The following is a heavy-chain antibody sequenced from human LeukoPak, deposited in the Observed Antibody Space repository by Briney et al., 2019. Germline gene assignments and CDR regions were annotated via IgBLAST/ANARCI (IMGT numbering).Heavy chain of an antibody. CDR2: ISSSSSYI. V-gene: IGHV3-21*01. CDR1: GFTFSSYS. Sequence: GGSLRLSCAASGFTFSSYSMNWVRQAPGKGLEWVSSISSSSSYIYYADSVKGRFTISRDNAKNSLYLQMNSLRAEDTAVYYCARSIVVVPAALDYYMDVWGKGTTVTVSS. D-gene: IGHD2-2*01. J-gene: IGHJ6*03. CDR3: ARSIVVVPAALDYYMDV.